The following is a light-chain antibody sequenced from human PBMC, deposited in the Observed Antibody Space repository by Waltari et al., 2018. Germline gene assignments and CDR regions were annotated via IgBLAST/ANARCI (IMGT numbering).Light chain of an antibody. CDR1: SSDVGTYNL. Sequence: QSALTQPASVSGSPGQSITISCTGTSSDVGTYNLVSWYQQHPGKGPKLLIYEVTKRPAGLSSRCAGSKSGNTASLTISGLQAEDEAEYYCCSYAGSKFYVFGTGTKVTVL. CDR3: CSYAGSKFYV. CDR2: EVT. J-gene: IGLJ1*01. V-gene: IGLV2-23*02.